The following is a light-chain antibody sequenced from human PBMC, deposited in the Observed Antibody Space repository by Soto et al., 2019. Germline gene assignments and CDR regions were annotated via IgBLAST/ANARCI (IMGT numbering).Light chain of an antibody. J-gene: IGKJ4*01. CDR1: QSVTYN. V-gene: IGKV3-15*01. CDR2: GAS. Sequence: ETVMTQSPGTLSVSPGERATLSCRASQSVTYNLAWYQQKPGQAPSLLIYGASNRATGIPARFSGSGSGTEFTLTISSLQSEDFAVYYCQQYNEWPLTFGGGTKVDIQ. CDR3: QQYNEWPLT.